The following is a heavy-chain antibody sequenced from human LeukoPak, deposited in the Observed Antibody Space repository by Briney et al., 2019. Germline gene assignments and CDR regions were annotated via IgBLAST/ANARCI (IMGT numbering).Heavy chain of an antibody. CDR3: ARIPTAMVTGYYHMDV. D-gene: IGHD5-18*01. J-gene: IGHJ6*03. V-gene: IGHV3-48*01. CDR2: ISSGSSTI. Sequence: GGSLRLSCAASGFTFSTYAMNWVRQAPGKGLEWVSYISSGSSTIYYADSVKGRFTISRDNAKNSLYLQMNSLRAEDTAVYYCARIPTAMVTGYYHMDVWGKGTTVIVSS. CDR1: GFTFSTYA.